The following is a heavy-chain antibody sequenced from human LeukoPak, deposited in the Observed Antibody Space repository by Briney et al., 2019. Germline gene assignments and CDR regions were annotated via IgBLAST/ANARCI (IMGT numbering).Heavy chain of an antibody. Sequence: PGGSLRLSCAASGFTFSSYSMNWVRQAPGKGLEWVSSISSSSSYIYYADSVKGRFTISRDNAKNTLYLQMNSLRAEDTAVYYCAKEGFSSSWYYFDYWGQGTLVTVSS. CDR3: AKEGFSSSWYYFDY. V-gene: IGHV3-21*04. CDR2: ISSSSSYI. D-gene: IGHD6-13*01. CDR1: GFTFSSYS. J-gene: IGHJ4*02.